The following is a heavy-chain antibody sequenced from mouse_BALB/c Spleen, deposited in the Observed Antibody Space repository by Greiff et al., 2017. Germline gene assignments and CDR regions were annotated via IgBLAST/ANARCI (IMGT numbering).Heavy chain of an antibody. J-gene: IGHJ3*01. CDR1: GFTFSSYA. CDR2: ISSGGST. CDR3: ARGRDGYGFAY. Sequence: EVQRVESGGGLVKPGGSLKLSCAASGFTFSSYAMSWVRQTPEKRLEWVASISSGGSTYYPDSVKGRFTISRDNARNILYLQMSSLRSEDTAMYYCARGRDGYGFAYWGQGTLVTVSA. V-gene: IGHV5-6-5*01. D-gene: IGHD2-2*01.